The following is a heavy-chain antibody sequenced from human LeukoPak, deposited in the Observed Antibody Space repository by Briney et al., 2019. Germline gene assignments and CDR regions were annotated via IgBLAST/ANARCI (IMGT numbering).Heavy chain of an antibody. CDR2: IKQDGSEK. J-gene: IGHJ6*02. CDR1: GFTFSDYY. D-gene: IGHD3-10*01. Sequence: GGSLRLSCAASGFTFSDYYMSWIRQAPGKGLEGVANIKQDGSEKYYVDSVKGRFTISRDNAKNSLYLQMNSLRAEDTAVYYCARDVLYYYGSGSYYTIDYYYGMDVWGQGTTVTVSS. CDR3: ARDVLYYYGSGSYYTIDYYYGMDV. V-gene: IGHV3-7*01.